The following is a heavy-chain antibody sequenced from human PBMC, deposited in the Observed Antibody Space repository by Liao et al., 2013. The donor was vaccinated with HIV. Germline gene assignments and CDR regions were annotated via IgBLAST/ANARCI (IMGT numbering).Heavy chain of an antibody. Sequence: QVQLQESGPRRVKPSETLSLTCTVSGGSISSYYWSWIRQPAGKGLEWIGHIYGSGSADYYPSLKSRVTMSVDTSKNQFSLNLTSVTAADTAVYYCAGPGYSSSWGAFENWGPGTQVTVSS. CDR2: IYGSGSA. CDR1: GGSISSYY. D-gene: IGHD6-13*01. CDR3: AGPGYSSSWGAFEN. V-gene: IGHV4-4*07. J-gene: IGHJ4*02.